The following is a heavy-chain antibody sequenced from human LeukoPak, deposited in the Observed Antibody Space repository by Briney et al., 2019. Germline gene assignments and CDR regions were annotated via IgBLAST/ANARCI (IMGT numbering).Heavy chain of an antibody. CDR1: GGSISSSSYY. J-gene: IGHJ4*02. CDR3: ARPPSRKYQLLSPVTR. D-gene: IGHD2-2*01. CDR2: IYYSGST. V-gene: IGHV4-39*01. Sequence: NPSETLSLTCTVSGGSISSSSYYWGWIRQPPGKGLEWIGSIYYSGSTYYNPSLKSRVTISVDTSKNQFSLKLSSVTAADTAVYYCARPPSRKYQLLSPVTRWGQGTLVTVSS.